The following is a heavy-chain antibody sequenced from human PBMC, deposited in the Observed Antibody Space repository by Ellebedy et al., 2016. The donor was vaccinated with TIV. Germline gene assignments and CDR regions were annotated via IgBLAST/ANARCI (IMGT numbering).Heavy chain of an antibody. CDR2: ISAYNGNT. D-gene: IGHD3-10*01. CDR3: ARDRRGNVLLWFGEPYYGMDV. V-gene: IGHV1-18*01. Sequence: ADSVKVSCKASGYTFTSYGISWVRQAPGQGLEWMGWISAYNGNTNYAQKLQGRVTMTTDTSTSTAYMELRSLRSDDTAVYYCARDRRGNVLLWFGEPYYGMDVWGQGTTVTVSS. J-gene: IGHJ6*02. CDR1: GYTFTSYG.